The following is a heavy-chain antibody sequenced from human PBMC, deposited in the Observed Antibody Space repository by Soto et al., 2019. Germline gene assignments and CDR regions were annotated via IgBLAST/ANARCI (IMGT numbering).Heavy chain of an antibody. CDR3: ATSYDSGFDP. Sequence: QLQLVQSGAEVERPVASVRVSCKAYGYPFSKYGISWIRQAPGQGLEWMGWIKPDNGDTNYAQKFQGRVTMTTDTSSNTAYMELRSLRSDDTAVYYCATSYDSGFDPWGQGTLVSVSS. CDR2: IKPDNGDT. V-gene: IGHV1-18*04. J-gene: IGHJ5*02. CDR1: GYPFSKYG. D-gene: IGHD5-12*01.